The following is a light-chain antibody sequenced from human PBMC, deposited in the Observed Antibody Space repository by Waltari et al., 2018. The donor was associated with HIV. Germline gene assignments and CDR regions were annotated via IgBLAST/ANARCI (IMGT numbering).Light chain of an antibody. V-gene: IGLV2-14*01. J-gene: IGLJ2*01. Sequence: QSALTQPASVSGSPGQSITISCTGTSSDVGGYNYVSWYQQQPGKAPTLMIYEVRNRPSGVSNRFSGPKSRNTSSLTISGLQAEDEADYYCSSYTSSSTLVVFGGGTKLTVL. CDR3: SSYTSSSTLVV. CDR2: EVR. CDR1: SSDVGGYNY.